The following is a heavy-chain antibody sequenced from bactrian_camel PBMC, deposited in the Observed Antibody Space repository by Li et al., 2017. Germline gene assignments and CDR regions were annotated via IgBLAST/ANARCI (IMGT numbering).Heavy chain of an antibody. CDR3: ARFLGTWFGS. V-gene: IGHV3S40*01. CDR2: LNSGGSTT. J-gene: IGHJ6*01. D-gene: IGHD6*01. Sequence: VQLVESGGGLVQPGGSLTLSCAPSGATFTDYYMSWVRQAPGKGLEWVSSLNSGGSTTYYSDSAKGRFTISRDNAKNTVNLIMNSLKTEDTAVYYCARFLGTWFGSWGQGTQVTVS. CDR1: GATFTDYY.